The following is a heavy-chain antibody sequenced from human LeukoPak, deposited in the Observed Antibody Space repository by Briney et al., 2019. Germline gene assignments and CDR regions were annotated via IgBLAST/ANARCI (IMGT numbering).Heavy chain of an antibody. J-gene: IGHJ6*03. CDR3: AREGGDYYYYYMDV. V-gene: IGHV1-3*03. CDR2: INAGNGNT. Sequence: GASVKVSCKASGYTFTSYAMHWVRQAPGQRLEWMGWINAGNGNTKYSQEFQGRVAITRDTSASTAYMELSSLRSEDMAVYYCAREGGDYYYYYMDVWGKGTTVTVSS. CDR1: GYTFTSYA.